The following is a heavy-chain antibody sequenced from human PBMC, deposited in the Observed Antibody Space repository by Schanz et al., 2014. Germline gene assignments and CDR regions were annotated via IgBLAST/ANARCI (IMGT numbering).Heavy chain of an antibody. V-gene: IGHV3-23*04. D-gene: IGHD6-13*01. CDR2: INTGVNT. J-gene: IGHJ4*02. Sequence: EVQLVESGGGLVQPGGSLRLSCGSSGFTFGDYAMTWVRQAPGKGLEWVSAINTGVNTYYADSVRGRFTMSRDNSKNTLYLQMNSLRAGDAAVYYCARGLIAAAGGAFDYWGQGTLVAVSA. CDR1: GFTFGDYA. CDR3: ARGLIAAAGGAFDY.